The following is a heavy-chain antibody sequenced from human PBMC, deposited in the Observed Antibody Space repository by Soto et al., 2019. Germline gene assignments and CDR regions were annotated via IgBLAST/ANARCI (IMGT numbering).Heavy chain of an antibody. CDR3: AKDQVSGGNSGRFDY. Sequence: EVQLLESGGGLVQPGGSLRLSCAASGFTFSSYAMSWVRQAPGKGLEWVSAISGSGGSTYYADSVKGRFTISRDNSKNTLDLQMNSLRAEDTAVYYCAKDQVSGGNSGRFDYWGQGTLVTVSS. CDR1: GFTFSSYA. D-gene: IGHD2-21*02. V-gene: IGHV3-23*01. CDR2: ISGSGGST. J-gene: IGHJ4*02.